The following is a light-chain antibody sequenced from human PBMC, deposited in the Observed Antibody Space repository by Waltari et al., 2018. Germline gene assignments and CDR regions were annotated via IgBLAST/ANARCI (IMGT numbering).Light chain of an antibody. CDR3: QQRRNWPLT. V-gene: IGKV3-11*01. CDR2: DAS. J-gene: IGKJ4*01. Sequence: EIVLTQSPATLSLSPGERATLSCRASHSVNWYVAWYQQRPGQAPRLLIYDASNRATGIPARFSGSGSETDFTLTISSLQPEDSAVYYCQQRRNWPLTFGGGTKVEIK. CDR1: HSVNWY.